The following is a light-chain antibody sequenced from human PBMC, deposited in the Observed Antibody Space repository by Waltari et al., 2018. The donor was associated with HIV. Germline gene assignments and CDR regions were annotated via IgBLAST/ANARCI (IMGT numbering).Light chain of an antibody. CDR2: DVS. J-gene: IGKJ3*01. CDR3: QQRSTWPRT. V-gene: IGKV3-11*01. Sequence: EIVLTQSPATLSLSPGERATLSCRASQSVSSYLAWYQQKPGQAPRLLIYDVSNRATGIPARFSGSGSATDFTLTISSLEPEDFAVYYCQQRSTWPRTFGPGTKVDIK. CDR1: QSVSSY.